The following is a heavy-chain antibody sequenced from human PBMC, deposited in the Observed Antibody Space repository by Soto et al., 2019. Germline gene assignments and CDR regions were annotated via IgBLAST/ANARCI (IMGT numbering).Heavy chain of an antibody. J-gene: IGHJ4*02. D-gene: IGHD3-10*02. CDR2: IYYSGST. Sequence: SETLSLTCTVSGGSISSGGYYWSWIRQHPGKGLEWIGYIYYSGSTYYNPSLKSRVTISVDTSKNQFSLKLSSVTAADTAVYYFARSSQSPLTIFAFWGQGSLVIGSS. V-gene: IGHV4-31*03. CDR3: ARSSQSPLTIFAF. CDR1: GGSISSGGYY.